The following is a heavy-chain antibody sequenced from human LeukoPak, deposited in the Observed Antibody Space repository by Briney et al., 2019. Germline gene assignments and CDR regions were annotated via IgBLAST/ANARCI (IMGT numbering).Heavy chain of an antibody. J-gene: IGHJ4*02. CDR3: ASSSAWYTPFDY. Sequence: PSESLSLTCTVSGVSITSGGYYWSWIRQPPGKGLEWIGSIHYSGTTNYNPSLKSRVTISVDTSKYQFSLKLSSVTAADTAVFYCASSSAWYTPFDYWGQGTLVTVSS. D-gene: IGHD6-19*01. V-gene: IGHV4-61*08. CDR1: GVSITSGGYY. CDR2: IHYSGTT.